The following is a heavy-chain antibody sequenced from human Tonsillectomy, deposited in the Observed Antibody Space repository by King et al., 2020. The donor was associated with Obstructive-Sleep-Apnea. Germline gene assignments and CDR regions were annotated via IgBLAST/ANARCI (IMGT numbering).Heavy chain of an antibody. V-gene: IGHV1-69*01. CDR1: GGTFSSYA. CDR3: ARDRTTVTTGGYYFDY. D-gene: IGHD4-17*01. Sequence: VQLVESGAEVKKPGSSVKVSCKASGGTFSSYAISWVRQAPGQGREWMGGIIPIFGTANYAQKCQGRVTITADESTSTAYMELSSLRSEDTAVYYCARDRTTVTTGGYYFDYWGQGTLVTVSS. CDR2: IIPIFGTA. J-gene: IGHJ4*02.